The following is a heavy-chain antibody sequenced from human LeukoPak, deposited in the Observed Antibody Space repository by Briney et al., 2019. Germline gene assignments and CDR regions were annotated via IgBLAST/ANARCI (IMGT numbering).Heavy chain of an antibody. J-gene: IGHJ4*02. V-gene: IGHV3-21*01. D-gene: IGHD2-15*01. Sequence: GGSLRLSCAASGFTFSNAWMSWVRQAPGKGLEWVSSISSSSSYIYYADSVKGRFTISRDNAKNSLYLQMNSLRAEDTAVYYCARDGLGYCSGGGCYFNYWGQGTLVTVSS. CDR2: ISSSSSYI. CDR3: ARDGLGYCSGGGCYFNY. CDR1: GFTFSNAW.